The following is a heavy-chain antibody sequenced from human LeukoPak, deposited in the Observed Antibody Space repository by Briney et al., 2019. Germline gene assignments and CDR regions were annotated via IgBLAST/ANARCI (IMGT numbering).Heavy chain of an antibody. CDR2: IYSGGST. J-gene: IGHJ4*02. CDR3: ARGRYSGYDSGYFDY. V-gene: IGHV3-66*02. D-gene: IGHD5-12*01. Sequence: GGSLRLSCAASGFTVSSNYMSWVRQAPGKGLEWVSVIYSGGSTYYADSVKGRFTISRDNSKNTLYLQMESLRAEDTAVYYCARGRYSGYDSGYFDYWGQGTLVTVSS. CDR1: GFTVSSNY.